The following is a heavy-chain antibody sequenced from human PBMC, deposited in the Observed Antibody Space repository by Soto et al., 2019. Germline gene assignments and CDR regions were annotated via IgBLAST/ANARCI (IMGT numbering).Heavy chain of an antibody. V-gene: IGHV4-39*01. CDR3: SRKMDADDAFDI. D-gene: IGHD2-8*01. Sequence: QLQLQESGPGLVKPSETLSLTCTVSGGSISSSSYYWGWIRQPPGKGLEWIGSIYDSGSTYYNPSLKSRVTISVDTSNNRFALKLSAVTAADTAVYYCSRKMDADDAFDIWGQGTLGTVSS. CDR2: IYDSGST. CDR1: GGSISSSSYY. J-gene: IGHJ3*02.